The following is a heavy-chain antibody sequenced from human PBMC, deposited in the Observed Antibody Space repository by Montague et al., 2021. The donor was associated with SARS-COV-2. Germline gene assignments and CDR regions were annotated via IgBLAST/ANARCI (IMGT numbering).Heavy chain of an antibody. CDR3: ARGYVILNFYYYTMDV. V-gene: IGHV4-59*01. CDR2: IYYSGST. Sequence: SETLSLTCTVSGGSISGSYWSWIRQSPEKGLEWIGYIYYSGSTKYNPSLKSRVTISLDTSKNLFSLKLTSVTTADTAVYYCARGYVILNFYYYTMDVWGQGTTVTVSS. D-gene: IGHD3-9*01. CDR1: GGSISGSY. J-gene: IGHJ6*02.